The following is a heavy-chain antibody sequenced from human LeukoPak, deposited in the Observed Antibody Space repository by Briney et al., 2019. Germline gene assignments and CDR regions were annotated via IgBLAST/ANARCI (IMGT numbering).Heavy chain of an antibody. CDR1: GYTFSSYG. Sequence: ASVKVSCKASGYTFSSYGINWVRQAPGQGLEWMGWISAYNGNTNYAQKLQGRVTMTTDTSTSTAYMELRSLRSDDTAVYYCARGGDFWSTDSWFDPWGQGTLVTVSS. CDR2: ISAYNGNT. V-gene: IGHV1-18*01. J-gene: IGHJ5*02. CDR3: ARGGDFWSTDSWFDP. D-gene: IGHD3-3*01.